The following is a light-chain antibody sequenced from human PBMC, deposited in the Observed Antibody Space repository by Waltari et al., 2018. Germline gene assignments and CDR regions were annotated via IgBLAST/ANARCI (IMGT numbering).Light chain of an antibody. CDR2: GAS. J-gene: IGKJ4*01. V-gene: IGKV3-15*01. CDR3: QQYNNWPLT. CDR1: QSFSSN. Sequence: EIVMTQSPATLSVSPGERATLSCRASQSFSSNLACYQQKPARAPRLIIYGASTRAVGIPARFSGSGSGTEFTLTISSLQSEDFAVYYCQQYNNWPLTFGGGTKVEIK.